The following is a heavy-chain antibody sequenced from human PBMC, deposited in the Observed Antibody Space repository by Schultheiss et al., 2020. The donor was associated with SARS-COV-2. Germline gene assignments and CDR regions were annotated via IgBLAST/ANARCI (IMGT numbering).Heavy chain of an antibody. D-gene: IGHD2-21*01. CDR1: GFTFSNAW. V-gene: IGHV3-15*01. J-gene: IGHJ6*02. CDR2: IKSKTDGGTT. CDR3: AKFRIRPEDGMDV. Sequence: GGSLRLSCAASGFTFSNAWMSWVRQAPGKGLEWVGRIKSKTDGGTTDYAAPVKGRFTISRDDSKNTLYLQMNSLKTEDTAVYYCAKFRIRPEDGMDVWGQGTAVTVSS.